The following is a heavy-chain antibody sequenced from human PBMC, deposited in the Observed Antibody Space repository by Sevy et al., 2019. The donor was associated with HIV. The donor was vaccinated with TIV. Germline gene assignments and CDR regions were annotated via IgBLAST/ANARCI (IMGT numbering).Heavy chain of an antibody. V-gene: IGHV3-7*01. D-gene: IGHD3-16*01. CDR2: IKNDGTEE. CDR3: ARDPGWGAIDY. CDR1: GFTFSGFW. J-gene: IGHJ4*02. Sequence: GESLKISCAASGFTFSGFWMAWVRQTPGKGLEWVANIKNDGTEEYCVDSVKGRHTISRDNANNSLYLQMNRLRADDTAIYYCARDPGWGAIDYWGQGILVTVSS.